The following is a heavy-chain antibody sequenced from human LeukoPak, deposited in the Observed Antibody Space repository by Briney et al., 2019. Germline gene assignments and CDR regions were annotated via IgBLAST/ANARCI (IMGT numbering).Heavy chain of an antibody. Sequence: PSETLSLTCSVSGGSISSSNYFWGWIRQPPGKGLEWIASIHYSGSTYSNPSLKSRVTISVDTSKNQFSLKLSSVTAADTAVYYCARGIVVVAQLGFYFYYMDVWGKGTTVTISS. CDR3: ARGIVVVAQLGFYFYYMDV. CDR2: IHYSGST. CDR1: GGSISSSNYF. J-gene: IGHJ6*03. V-gene: IGHV4-39*07. D-gene: IGHD2-15*01.